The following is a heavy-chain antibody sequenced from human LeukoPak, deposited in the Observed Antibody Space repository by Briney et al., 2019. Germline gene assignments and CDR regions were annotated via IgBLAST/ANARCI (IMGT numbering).Heavy chain of an antibody. CDR2: ISGYNGDR. D-gene: IGHD2-21*01. CDR1: SYSFTSYG. V-gene: IGHV1-18*01. Sequence: GASVKVSCRASSYSFTSYGINWVRQAPGQGLEWMGWISGYNGDRNYAQKLQDKVTMTTDTSTSTAYMELRGLRSDDTAVYYCARAAIYYYYMDVWGKGTTVTVSS. CDR3: ARAAIYYYYMDV. J-gene: IGHJ6*03.